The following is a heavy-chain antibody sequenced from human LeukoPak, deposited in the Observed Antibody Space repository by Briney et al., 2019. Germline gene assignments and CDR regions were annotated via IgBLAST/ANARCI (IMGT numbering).Heavy chain of an antibody. D-gene: IGHD4-23*01. Sequence: GGSLRLSCAASGFTVNSNYMNWVRQAPGKGLEWVSVIHSDGSTFYADSVKDRFTISRDSSKNTLFFQMNSLRVEDTAVYYCARDRPYGGKGDFDYWGQGALVTVSS. CDR2: IHSDGST. V-gene: IGHV3-66*01. CDR3: ARDRPYGGKGDFDY. CDR1: GFTVNSNY. J-gene: IGHJ4*02.